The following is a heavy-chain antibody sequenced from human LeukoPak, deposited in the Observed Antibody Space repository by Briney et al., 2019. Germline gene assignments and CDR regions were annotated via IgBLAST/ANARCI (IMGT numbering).Heavy chain of an antibody. J-gene: IGHJ6*02. Sequence: PGGSLRLSCAASGFMFSTSSMNWVRQAPGKGLEWVSSVSSSSSYIYYADPVKGRFTTSRDNAKNSLYLHMNSLRAEDTAVYYCARDFDLDGSGSRYYSGMDVWGQGTTVTVSS. CDR3: ARDFDLDGSGSRYYSGMDV. CDR1: GFMFSTSS. CDR2: VSSSSSYI. V-gene: IGHV3-21*01. D-gene: IGHD3-10*01.